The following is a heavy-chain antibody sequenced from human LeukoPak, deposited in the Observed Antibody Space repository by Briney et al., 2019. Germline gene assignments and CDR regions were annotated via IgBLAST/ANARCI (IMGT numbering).Heavy chain of an antibody. CDR2: INGGAGSS. CDR3: AKGQGYNYGDSIDY. Sequence: GGSLSLSCAASGFIFNNYAMTWVRQAPGKGLEWVTLINGGAGSSFYADSVKGRFTLHRDNSKHTLYLQVNSLGDDDTAIYYCAKGQGYNYGDSIDYWGQGTLVTVSS. V-gene: IGHV3-23*01. CDR1: GFIFNNYA. D-gene: IGHD5-18*01. J-gene: IGHJ4*02.